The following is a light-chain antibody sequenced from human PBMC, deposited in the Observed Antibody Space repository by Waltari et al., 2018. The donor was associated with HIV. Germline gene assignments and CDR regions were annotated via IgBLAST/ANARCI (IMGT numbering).Light chain of an antibody. Sequence: HSALTQPASVSGSPGQSITLPCTGTSSDVGGYMSVSWYRLHPGEVPKILIFDVNNRPSGVSNRFSGSKSGNTASLTISGLQVEDEADYYCSSYTSSSIVIFGGGTKVTVL. CDR3: SSYTSSSIVI. V-gene: IGLV2-14*03. CDR2: DVN. J-gene: IGLJ2*01. CDR1: SSDVGGYMS.